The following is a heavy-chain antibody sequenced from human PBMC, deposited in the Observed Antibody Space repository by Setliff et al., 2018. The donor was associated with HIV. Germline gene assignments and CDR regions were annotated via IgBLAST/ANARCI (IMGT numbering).Heavy chain of an antibody. Sequence: PSETLSLTCTVSGASTDSGDHYWTWIRQPPGKGLEWIGYIYYSGTTYYNSSLKSRVTISLHTSKNQFSLKLSSVTAADTATYYCAKSYGSGWSADTFYIWGQGTVVTVSS. CDR3: AKSYGSGWSADTFYI. D-gene: IGHD6-19*01. CDR2: IYYSGTT. V-gene: IGHV4-30-4*01. J-gene: IGHJ3*02. CDR1: GASTDSGDHY.